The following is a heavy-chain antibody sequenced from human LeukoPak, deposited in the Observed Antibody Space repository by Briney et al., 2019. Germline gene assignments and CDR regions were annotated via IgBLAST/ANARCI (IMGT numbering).Heavy chain of an antibody. CDR1: GGSFSGYY. V-gene: IGHV4-34*01. CDR3: ARDVPFAYYYDSSGYYDDY. J-gene: IGHJ4*02. Sequence: SETLSLTCAVYGGSFSGYYWSWIRQPPGKGLEWIGEINHSGSTNYNPSLKSRVTISVDTSKNQFSLKLSSVTAADTAVYYCARDVPFAYYYDSSGYYDDYWGQGTLVTVSS. CDR2: INHSGST. D-gene: IGHD3-22*01.